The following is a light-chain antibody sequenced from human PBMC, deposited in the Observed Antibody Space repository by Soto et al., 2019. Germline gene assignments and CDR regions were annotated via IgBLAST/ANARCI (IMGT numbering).Light chain of an antibody. CDR3: QQYNSYSQWT. CDR1: ERISSW. CDR2: DAS. J-gene: IGKJ1*01. Sequence: DVKMSQPPSALSASVRDRIMITCRASERISSWLAWYQQKPGKAPKLLIYDASSLESGVPSRFSGSGSGTEFALTISSLQPDDFATYYCQQYNSYSQWTFGQGTKVDVK. V-gene: IGKV1-5*01.